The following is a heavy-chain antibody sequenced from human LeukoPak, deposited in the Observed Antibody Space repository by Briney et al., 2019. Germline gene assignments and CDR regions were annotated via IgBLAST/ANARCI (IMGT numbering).Heavy chain of an antibody. CDR3: AKHRFESGGYHSTD. CDR1: GFTFSSYA. CDR2: ISGGSGST. V-gene: IGHV3-23*01. D-gene: IGHD3-22*01. J-gene: IGHJ4*02. Sequence: GGSLRLSCAASGFTFSSYAMRGVRQAPGKGLAWVSTISGGSGSTYCADSVKGRFTISRDNSKNTLYLQMNSLRDEDTAVYYCAKHRFESGGYHSTDWGQGTLVTVSS.